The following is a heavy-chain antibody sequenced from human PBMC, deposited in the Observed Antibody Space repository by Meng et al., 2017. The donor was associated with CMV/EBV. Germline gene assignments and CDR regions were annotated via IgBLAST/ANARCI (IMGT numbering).Heavy chain of an antibody. J-gene: IGHJ4*02. CDR2: ISWNSGSI. CDR3: AKANYPFSGGFDY. CDR1: GFTFDDYA. Sequence: GGSLRLSCAASGFTFDDYAMHWVRQAPGKGLEWVSGISWNSGSIGYADSVEGRFTISRDNAKNSLYLQMNSLRAEDTALYYCAKANYPFSGGFDYWGQGTLVTVSS. D-gene: IGHD3-10*01. V-gene: IGHV3-9*01.